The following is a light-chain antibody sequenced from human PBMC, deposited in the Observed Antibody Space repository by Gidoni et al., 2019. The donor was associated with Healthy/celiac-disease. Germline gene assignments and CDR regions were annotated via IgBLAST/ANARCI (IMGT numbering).Light chain of an antibody. Sequence: DIQMTQSPSSLSASVGDRVTITCQASQDISHYLNWYQQKPGKAPQLLIYDASNLETGVPSRFSGSGSGTDFTFTISSLQPEDIATYYCQQYDNLPLTFXGXTKVEIK. CDR1: QDISHY. V-gene: IGKV1-33*01. CDR2: DAS. CDR3: QQYDNLPLT. J-gene: IGKJ4*01.